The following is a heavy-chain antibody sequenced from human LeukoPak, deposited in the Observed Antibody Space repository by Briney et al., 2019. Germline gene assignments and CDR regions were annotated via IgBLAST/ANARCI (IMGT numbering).Heavy chain of an antibody. V-gene: IGHV4-4*02. CDR2: VHLDGRT. J-gene: IGHJ4*02. D-gene: IGHD3-3*01. CDR3: AREGGFYRTLDY. Sequence: SETLSLTRAVSGGSVINTNWWTWVRQPPGKGLEWIGEVHLDGRTNYNPSLESRLTMSVDVSENQVSLKLTSVTAADTAVYYCAREGGFYRTLDYSGQGTLVTVSS. CDR1: GGSVINTNW.